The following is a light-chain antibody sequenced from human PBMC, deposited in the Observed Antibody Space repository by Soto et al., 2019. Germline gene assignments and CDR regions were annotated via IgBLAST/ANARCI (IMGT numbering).Light chain of an antibody. CDR3: QQYNNWPPCT. CDR1: QSVSSN. J-gene: IGKJ5*01. V-gene: IGKV3-15*01. Sequence: EIVMTQSPATLSVSLGERATLSCRASQSVSSNLAWYQLKPGQAPRLLIYGASTRATGIPARFSGSGSGTEFTLTISSLQSEDFAVYYCQQYNNWPPCTFGQGTRLEIK. CDR2: GAS.